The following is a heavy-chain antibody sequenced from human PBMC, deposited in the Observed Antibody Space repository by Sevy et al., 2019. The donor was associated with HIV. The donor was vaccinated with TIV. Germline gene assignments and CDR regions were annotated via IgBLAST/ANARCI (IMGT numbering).Heavy chain of an antibody. V-gene: IGHV1-2*06. J-gene: IGHJ3*02. Sequence: ASVKVSCKTTGYIFSDYNMHWVRQAPGQGLEWMALINPNSGVTIYGHKFRGRVSVTRDTSMSTAYMELSGLTSDDTAAYYCVREDINAPRTLLSFDIWGQGTMVTVSS. CDR3: VREDINAPRTLLSFDI. CDR1: GYIFSDYN. CDR2: INPNSGVT. D-gene: IGHD3-3*01.